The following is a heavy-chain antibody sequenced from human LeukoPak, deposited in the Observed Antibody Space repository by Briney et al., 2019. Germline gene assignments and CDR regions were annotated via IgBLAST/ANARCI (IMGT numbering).Heavy chain of an antibody. V-gene: IGHV4-34*01. CDR1: GVSFSGYY. D-gene: IGHD2-15*01. CDR3: ARSRRKYCSGGSCLIFDY. Sequence: SETLSLTCAVYGVSFSGYYWSWIRQPPGKGLEWIGEINHSGSTNYNPSLKSRVTISVDTSKNQFSLKLSSVTAADTAVYYCARSRRKYCSGGSCLIFDYWGQGTLVTVSS. CDR2: INHSGST. J-gene: IGHJ4*02.